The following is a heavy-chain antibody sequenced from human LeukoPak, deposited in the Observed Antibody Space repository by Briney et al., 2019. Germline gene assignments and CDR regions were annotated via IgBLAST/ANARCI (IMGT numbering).Heavy chain of an antibody. D-gene: IGHD1-26*01. CDR2: ISYDGSNK. V-gene: IGHV3-30-3*01. Sequence: GGSLRLSCAASGFTFSSYAMHWVRQAPGKGLEWVAVISYDGSNKYYAGSVKGRFTISRDNSMNTLYLQMNSLRAEDTAVYYCARARHSGSYRAEYFQHWGQGTLVTVSS. CDR3: ARARHSGSYRAEYFQH. CDR1: GFTFSSYA. J-gene: IGHJ1*01.